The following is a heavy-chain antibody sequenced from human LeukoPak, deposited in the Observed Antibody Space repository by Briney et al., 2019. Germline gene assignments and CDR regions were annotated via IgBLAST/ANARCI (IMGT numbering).Heavy chain of an antibody. D-gene: IGHD3-22*01. J-gene: IGHJ4*02. CDR1: GFTFSSYS. CDR2: INGSVGST. Sequence: GGSLRLSCAASGFTFSSYSMSWVRQAPGKGLEWVSAINGSVGSTYYANYVKGRFTNSRDNSYNMLYLQMNSLRADDTAIYYSAKDASITIIVVVITDYFDYWGQGTLVTVSS. V-gene: IGHV3-23*01. CDR3: AKDASITIIVVVITDYFDY.